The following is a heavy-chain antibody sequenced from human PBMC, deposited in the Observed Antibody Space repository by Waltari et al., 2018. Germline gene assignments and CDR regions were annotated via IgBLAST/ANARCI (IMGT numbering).Heavy chain of an antibody. Sequence: SWIRQPPGKGLEWIGYIYYSGSTYYNPSLKSRVTISVDTSKNQFSLKLSSVTAADTAVYYCARGPGRDYDYIWGTLPYYFDYWGQGTLVTVSS. V-gene: IGHV4-30-4*08. D-gene: IGHD3-16*01. J-gene: IGHJ4*02. CDR3: ARGPGRDYDYIWGTLPYYFDY. CDR2: IYYSGST.